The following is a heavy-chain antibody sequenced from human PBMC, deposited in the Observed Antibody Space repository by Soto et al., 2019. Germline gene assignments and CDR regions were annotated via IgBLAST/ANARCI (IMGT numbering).Heavy chain of an antibody. CDR1: GFTFNDFE. V-gene: IGHV3-48*03. Sequence: EVQLLESGGGLVQPGGSLRLSCGVSGFTFNDFEMNWVRQAPGKGPEWLAYIDGSGATKKYADSVRGRFTISRDNPNNSRFLQMSSLSAADTAIYYCASGFGRFNYWGEGTLVSVSS. CDR2: IDGSGATK. J-gene: IGHJ4*02. CDR3: ASGFGRFNY. D-gene: IGHD3-10*01.